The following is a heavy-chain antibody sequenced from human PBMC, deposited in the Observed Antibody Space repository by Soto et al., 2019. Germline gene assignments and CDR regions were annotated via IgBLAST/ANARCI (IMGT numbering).Heavy chain of an antibody. CDR2: TYFRSKWYN. D-gene: IGHD5-12*01. CDR1: GDSVSSNTAS. CDR3: AKGDNLGPKTGYAFDP. Sequence: SQTLSLTCAISGDSVSSNTASWNWIRQSPSRGLEWLGRTYFRSKWYNDYAVSVKSRIIINPDTSSNQFSLQLNSVTPEDTAAYFCAKGDNLGPKTGYAFDPWGQGIMVTVSS. V-gene: IGHV6-1*01. J-gene: IGHJ5*02.